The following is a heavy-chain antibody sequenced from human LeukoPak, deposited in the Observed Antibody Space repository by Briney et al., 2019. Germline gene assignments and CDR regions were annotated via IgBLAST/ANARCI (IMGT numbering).Heavy chain of an antibody. CDR2: ISSSGSTI. CDR3: ARRGHPYDSSGYYQIPPDY. J-gene: IGHJ4*02. D-gene: IGHD3-22*01. V-gene: IGHV3-11*04. CDR1: GFTFSDYY. Sequence: PGGSLRLSCAASGFTFSDYYMSWIRQAPGKGLEWVSYISSSGSTIYYADSVKGRFTIPRDNAKNSLYLQMNSLRAEDTAVYYCARRGHPYDSSGYYQIPPDYWGQGTLVTVSS.